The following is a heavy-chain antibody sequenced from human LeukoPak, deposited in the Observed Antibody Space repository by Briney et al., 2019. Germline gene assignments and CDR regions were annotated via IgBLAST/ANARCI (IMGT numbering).Heavy chain of an antibody. J-gene: IGHJ4*02. V-gene: IGHV4-39*07. CDR2: IYYSGST. CDR1: GGSISSSSYY. D-gene: IGHD6-13*01. CDR3: ARGLSSLNQD. Sequence: SETLSLTCTVSGGSISSSSYYWGWIRQPPGKGLEWIGSIYYSGSTYYNPSLKSRVTISVDTSKNQFSLKLSSVTAADTAVYYCARGLSSLNQDWGQGTLVTVSS.